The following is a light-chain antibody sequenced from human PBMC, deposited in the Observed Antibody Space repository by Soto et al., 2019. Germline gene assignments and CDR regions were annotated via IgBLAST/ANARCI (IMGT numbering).Light chain of an antibody. V-gene: IGKV3-20*01. Sequence: EIVLTQSPGTLSLSPRERATLSCRASQSVSSSYLAWYQQKPGQAPRLLIYGASSRATGIPDRFSGSGSGTDFTLTISRLEPEDFAVYYCQQYGSSPRTFGKGTKLEIK. CDR1: QSVSSSY. J-gene: IGKJ2*01. CDR2: GAS. CDR3: QQYGSSPRT.